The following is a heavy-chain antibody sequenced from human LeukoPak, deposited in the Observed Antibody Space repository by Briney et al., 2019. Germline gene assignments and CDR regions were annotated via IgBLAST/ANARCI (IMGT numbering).Heavy chain of an antibody. D-gene: IGHD6-19*01. CDR3: ARGIAVAGHFDY. V-gene: IGHV3-30-3*01. CDR1: GFTFSSYA. Sequence: PGRSLRLSCAASGFTFSSYAMHWVRQAPGKGLEWVAVISYDGSNKYYADSVKGRFTISRDNSKNTLYLQMNSLRAEDTAVYYCARGIAVAGHFDYWGQGTLVTVSS. CDR2: ISYDGSNK. J-gene: IGHJ4*02.